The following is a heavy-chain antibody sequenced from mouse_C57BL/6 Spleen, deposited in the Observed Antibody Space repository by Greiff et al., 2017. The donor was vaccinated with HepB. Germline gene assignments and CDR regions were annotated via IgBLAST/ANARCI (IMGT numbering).Heavy chain of an antibody. V-gene: IGHV5-6*01. D-gene: IGHD4-1*01. CDR2: ISSGGSYT. CDR3: ARENTGTGYFDY. Sequence: VQLQQSGGDLVKPGGSLKLSCAASGFTFSSYGMSWVRQTPDKRLEWVATISSGGSYTYYPDSVKGRFTISRDNAKNTLYLQMSSLKSEDTAMYYCARENTGTGYFDYWGQGTTLTVSS. J-gene: IGHJ2*01. CDR1: GFTFSSYG.